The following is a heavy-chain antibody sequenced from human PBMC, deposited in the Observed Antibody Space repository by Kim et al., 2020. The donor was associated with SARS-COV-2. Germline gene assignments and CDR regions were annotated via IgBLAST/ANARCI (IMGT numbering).Heavy chain of an antibody. CDR1: GYTFTSYG. CDR2: ISAYNGNT. D-gene: IGHD3-16*02. CDR3: ARDRGMITFGGVIAYYYYYYGMDV. J-gene: IGHJ6*02. V-gene: IGHV1-18*01. Sequence: ASVKVSCKASGYTFTSYGISWVRQAPGQGLEWMGWISAYNGNTNYAQKLQGRVTMTTDTSTSTAYMELRSLRSDDTAVYYCARDRGMITFGGVIAYYYYYYGMDVWGQGTTVTVSS.